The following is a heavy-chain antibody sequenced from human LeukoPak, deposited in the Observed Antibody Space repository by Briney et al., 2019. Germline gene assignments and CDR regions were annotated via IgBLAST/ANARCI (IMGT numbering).Heavy chain of an antibody. CDR3: ARVRGRDGYFDY. J-gene: IGHJ4*02. D-gene: IGHD5-24*01. Sequence: SDTLSLTCSVSGGSITATRSYGAWVRQPPGTGLEWIASISFGGDTYYTPSLESRVLISVDTSKNTFSLRLTSVTAADTAVYYCARVRGRDGYFDYWGRGTLVTVSA. V-gene: IGHV4-39*07. CDR1: GGSITATRSY. CDR2: ISFGGDT.